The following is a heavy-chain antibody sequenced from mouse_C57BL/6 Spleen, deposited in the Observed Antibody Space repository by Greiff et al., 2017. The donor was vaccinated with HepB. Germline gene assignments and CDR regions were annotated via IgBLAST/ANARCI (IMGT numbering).Heavy chain of an antibody. V-gene: IGHV1-82*01. Sequence: QVQLKESGPELVKPGASVKISCKASGYAFSSSWMNWVKQRPGKGLEWIGRIYPGDGDNNYNGKFKGKATLTADKSSSTAYMRLSRPTSEDSAVYFCARRLNDSGSIRGAMDYWGQGTSVTVSS. J-gene: IGHJ4*01. CDR2: IYPGDGDN. CDR3: ARRLNDSGSIRGAMDY. CDR1: GYAFSSSW. D-gene: IGHD1-1*01.